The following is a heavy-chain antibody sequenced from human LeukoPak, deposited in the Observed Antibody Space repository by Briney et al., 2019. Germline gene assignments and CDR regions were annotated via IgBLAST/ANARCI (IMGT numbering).Heavy chain of an antibody. D-gene: IGHD3-22*01. V-gene: IGHV3-15*01. J-gene: IGHJ4*02. Sequence: GGSLRLSCAASGFTCSFGWMTWVRQAPGKGLEWGGRIKNKADGGTTDLAAPVKGRFTISRDDSKTTMYLQMNSLKTEDTAVYYCTTVGYYDSSAPYWGQGTLVTVSS. CDR3: TTVGYYDSSAPY. CDR2: IKNKADGGTT. CDR1: GFTCSFGW.